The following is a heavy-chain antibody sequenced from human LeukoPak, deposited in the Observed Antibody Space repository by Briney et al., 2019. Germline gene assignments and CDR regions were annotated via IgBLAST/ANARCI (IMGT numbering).Heavy chain of an antibody. D-gene: IGHD1-26*01. J-gene: IGHJ4*02. V-gene: IGHV3-30*18. CDR1: GFTFSSYG. CDR2: ISYDGSNK. CDR3: AKARPVGATTSRTYPDY. Sequence: GGSLRLSCAASGFTFSSYGMHWVRQAPGKGLEWVAVISYDGSNKYYADSVKGRFTISRDNSKNTLYLQMNSLRAEDTAVYYCAKARPVGATTSRTYPDYWGQGTLVTVSS.